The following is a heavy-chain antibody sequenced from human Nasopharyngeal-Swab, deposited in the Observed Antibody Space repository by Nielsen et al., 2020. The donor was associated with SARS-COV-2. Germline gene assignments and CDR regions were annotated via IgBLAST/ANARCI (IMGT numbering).Heavy chain of an antibody. D-gene: IGHD2-15*01. J-gene: IGHJ6*02. CDR2: MNPNSGNT. V-gene: IGHV1-8*01. CDR3: ARVCSGGSCYSTDYYYGMDV. CDR1: GYTFTSYD. Sequence: ASVKVSCNASGYTFTSYDINWVRQATGQGLEWMGWMNPNSGNTGYAQKFQGRVTMTRNTSISTAYMELSSLRSEDTAVYYCARVCSGGSCYSTDYYYGMDVWGQGTTVTVSS.